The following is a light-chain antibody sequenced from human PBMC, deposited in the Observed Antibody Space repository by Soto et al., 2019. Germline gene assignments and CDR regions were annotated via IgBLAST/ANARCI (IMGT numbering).Light chain of an antibody. CDR1: QTISSW. J-gene: IGKJ1*01. Sequence: DIQMTQSPSTLSGSVGDRVTITCRASQTISSWLAWYQQKPGKAPKLLIYKASSLETGVPSRFSGSRSGTEFTLTISSLQPDDFATYYCQQYNSNPWTFGQGTKVDIK. CDR3: QQYNSNPWT. CDR2: KAS. V-gene: IGKV1-5*03.